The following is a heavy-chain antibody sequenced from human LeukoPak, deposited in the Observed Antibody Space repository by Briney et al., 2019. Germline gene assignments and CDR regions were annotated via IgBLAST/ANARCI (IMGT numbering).Heavy chain of an antibody. CDR1: GFTFSSYG. J-gene: IGHJ4*02. D-gene: IGHD6-13*01. V-gene: IGHV3-33*06. Sequence: GGSLRLSCAASGFTFSSYGMHWVRQAPGKGLEWVAVIWYDGSNKYYADFVKGRFTISRDNSKNTLYLQMNSLRAEDTAVYYCAKGAAAAGTTPDYWGQGTLVTVSS. CDR2: IWYDGSNK. CDR3: AKGAAAAGTTPDY.